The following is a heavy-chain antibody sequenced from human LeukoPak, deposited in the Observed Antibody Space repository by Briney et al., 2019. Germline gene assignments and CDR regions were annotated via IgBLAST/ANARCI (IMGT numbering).Heavy chain of an antibody. CDR3: AKDSSYAFDI. CDR2: ISGSGDTK. V-gene: IGHV3-23*01. Sequence: GVSLRLSCAASGFTFSIYALSWVRQAPGKGLEWVSAISGSGDTKYYADSVRSRFTISRDNSKNTLYLQMNSLRAEDTAVYYCAKDSSYAFDIWGQGTMVTVSS. CDR1: GFTFSIYA. J-gene: IGHJ3*02.